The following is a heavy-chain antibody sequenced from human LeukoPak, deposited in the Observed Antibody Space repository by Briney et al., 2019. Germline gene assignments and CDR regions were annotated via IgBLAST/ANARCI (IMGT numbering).Heavy chain of an antibody. CDR3: AKDHAQSSSWLDWFFDL. CDR1: GFTFSSYG. Sequence: GGSLRLSCAASGFTFSSYGMSWVRQAPGKGLEWVSAISGSGGSTYYADSVKGRFTISKDNSKNTLYLEMNSLRVDDTAIYYCAKDHAQSSSWLDWFFDLWGRGTLVTVSS. D-gene: IGHD6-13*01. CDR2: ISGSGGST. V-gene: IGHV3-23*01. J-gene: IGHJ2*01.